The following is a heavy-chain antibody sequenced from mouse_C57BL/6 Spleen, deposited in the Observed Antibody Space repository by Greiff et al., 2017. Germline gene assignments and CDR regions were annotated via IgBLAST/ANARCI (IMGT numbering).Heavy chain of an antibody. D-gene: IGHD2-4*01. V-gene: IGHV1-22*01. CDR2: INPNNGGT. J-gene: IGHJ3*01. CDR1: GYTFTDYN. CDR3: SRAGYDDYGADGPWFAY. Sequence: VQLKESGPELVKPGASVKMSCKASGYTFTDYNMHWVKQSHGKSLEWIGDINPNNGGTSYTQKFKGKATLTVNKTSSTAYMELRSLTSENSAVYYCSRAGYDDYGADGPWFAYWGQGTLVTVSA.